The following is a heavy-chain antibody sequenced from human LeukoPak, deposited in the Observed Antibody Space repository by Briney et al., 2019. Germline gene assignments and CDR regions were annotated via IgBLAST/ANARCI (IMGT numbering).Heavy chain of an antibody. CDR2: ISGSGGST. J-gene: IGHJ4*02. D-gene: IGHD3-10*01. CDR3: AKGGGELGSGSLDY. CDR1: GFTFSSYA. V-gene: IGHV3-23*01. Sequence: GGSLRLSCAASGFTFSSYAMSWVRQAPGKGLEWVSAISGSGGSTYYADSVKGRFTISRDNSKNTLYLQMNSLTTEDTAVYYCAKGGGELGSGSLDYWGRGTLVTVSS.